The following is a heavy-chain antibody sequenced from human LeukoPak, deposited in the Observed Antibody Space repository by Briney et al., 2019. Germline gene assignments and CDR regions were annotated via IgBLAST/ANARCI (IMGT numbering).Heavy chain of an antibody. J-gene: IGHJ4*02. CDR2: IRSKAYGGTT. CDR3: TRDREGYYYDSSGLGY. D-gene: IGHD3-22*01. V-gene: IGHV3-49*04. CDR1: GFTFGDYA. Sequence: GGSLRLSCTASGFTFGDYAMSWVRQAPGKGQEWVGFIRSKAYGGTTEYAASVKGRFTISRDDSKSIAYLQMNSLKTEDTAVYYCTRDREGYYYDSSGLGYWGQGTLVTVSS.